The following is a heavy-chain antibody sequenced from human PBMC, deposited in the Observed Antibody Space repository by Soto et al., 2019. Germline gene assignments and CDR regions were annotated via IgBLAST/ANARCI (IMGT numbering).Heavy chain of an antibody. CDR2: ISSSSGST. V-gene: IGHV3-23*01. Sequence: EVQLLESGGGLVQPGGSLRLSCAASGFTFSNYAMNWVRQAPGKGLEWVSSISSSSGSTDYADSVKGRFTISRDNSKNIMYLQVKSMRGDDTAVYYGAIVGCERYCGG. CDR1: GFTFSNYA. CDR3: AIVGCERYC. J-gene: IGHJ6*01. D-gene: IGHD2-15*01.